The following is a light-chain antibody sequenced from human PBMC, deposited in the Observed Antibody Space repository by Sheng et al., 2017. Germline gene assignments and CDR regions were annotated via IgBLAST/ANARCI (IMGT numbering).Light chain of an antibody. Sequence: DIQMTQSPSSLSASVGDRITVTCRASQPISTSLNWYQEKPGKAPKLLIYASTILQSGVPSRFSGSGSGTDFTLTIASLQPEDFATYYCQQSYNTPPYNFGQGTKLEIK. CDR3: QQSYNTPPYN. V-gene: IGKV1-39*01. CDR1: QPISTS. CDR2: AST. J-gene: IGKJ2*01.